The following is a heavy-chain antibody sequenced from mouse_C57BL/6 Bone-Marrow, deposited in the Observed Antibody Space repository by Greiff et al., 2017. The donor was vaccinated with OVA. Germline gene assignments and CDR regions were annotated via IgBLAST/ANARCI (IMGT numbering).Heavy chain of an antibody. V-gene: IGHV1-69*01. CDR1: GYTFTSYW. CDR2: IDPSDSYT. D-gene: IGHD1-1*01. CDR3: ARGGYYYGSSPFDY. J-gene: IGHJ2*01. Sequence: QVQLQQPGAELVMPGASVKLSCKASGYTFTSYWMHWVKQRPGQGLEWIGEIDPSDSYTTSNQKVKGKSTLTVDKSSSTAYMQLSSLTSEDSAVYYCARGGYYYGSSPFDYWGQGTTLTVSS.